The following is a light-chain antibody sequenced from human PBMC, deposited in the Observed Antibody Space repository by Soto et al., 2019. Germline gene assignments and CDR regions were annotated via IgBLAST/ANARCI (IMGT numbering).Light chain of an antibody. J-gene: IGKJ1*01. CDR2: DAS. Sequence: EIVLTQSPGTLSLSPGERATLSCRANQSVSSNYLAWYQQKPGQAPRLLMYDASSRATGIPDRFSGSGSGTDFTLTISRLEPEDFAVYYCQQYSSSRTFGQGTKVDI. V-gene: IGKV3-20*01. CDR3: QQYSSSRT. CDR1: QSVSSNY.